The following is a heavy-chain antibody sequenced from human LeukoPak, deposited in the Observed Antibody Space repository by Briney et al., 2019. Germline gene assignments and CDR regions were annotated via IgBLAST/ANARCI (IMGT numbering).Heavy chain of an antibody. Sequence: SETLSLTCAVYGGSSSGYYWSWIRQPPGKGLEWIGEINHSGSTNYNPSLKSRVTISVDTSKNQFSLKLSSVTAADTAVYYCARVSRVVVIYGMDVWGQGTTVTVSS. CDR2: INHSGST. CDR3: ARVSRVVVIYGMDV. J-gene: IGHJ6*02. CDR1: GGSSSGYY. D-gene: IGHD3-22*01. V-gene: IGHV4-34*01.